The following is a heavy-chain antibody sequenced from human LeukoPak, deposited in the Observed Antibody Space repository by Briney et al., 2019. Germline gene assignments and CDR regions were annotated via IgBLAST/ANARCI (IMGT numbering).Heavy chain of an antibody. D-gene: IGHD6-13*01. Sequence: GGSLRLSCTASGFTFSTYTIHWVRQAPGEGLEWVAVISYDGSVTSYAGSVKGRFTISRDNSKNTLYLQMNSLRAEDTAVYYCAASSSWPPGAFDIWGQGTMVTVSS. CDR1: GFTFSTYT. CDR3: AASSSWPPGAFDI. J-gene: IGHJ3*02. V-gene: IGHV3-30*14. CDR2: ISYDGSVT.